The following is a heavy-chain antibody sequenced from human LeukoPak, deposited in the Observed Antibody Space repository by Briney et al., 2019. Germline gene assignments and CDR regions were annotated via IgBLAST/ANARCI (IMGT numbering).Heavy chain of an antibody. CDR3: TPSIAVAGSLDY. CDR2: IKSKTDGGTT. V-gene: IGHV3-15*01. Sequence: NPGGSLRLSCAASGFTFSNVWMTWVRQAPGKGLEWVGRIKSKTDGGTTDYAAPVKGRFTISRDDSKNTLNLQMNSLKTGDTAVYYCTPSIAVAGSLDYWGQGTLVTVSS. D-gene: IGHD6-19*01. J-gene: IGHJ4*02. CDR1: GFTFSNVW.